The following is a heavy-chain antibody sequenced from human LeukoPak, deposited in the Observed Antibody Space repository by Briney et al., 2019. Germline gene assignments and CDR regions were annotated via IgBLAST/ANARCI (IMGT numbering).Heavy chain of an antibody. D-gene: IGHD4-11*01. CDR2: GSPYNRNT. Sequence: GASVTVSLKASGYTFTSYDVTWVRPAPGQGLEWMGWGSPYNRNTKYAQMFQERVTMTTDTSTSTAYMELRSLRSDDTAVYYCARVHFNNYGCWFDFWGQGTLDTVSS. CDR1: GYTFTSYD. J-gene: IGHJ5*01. V-gene: IGHV1-18*01. CDR3: ARVHFNNYGCWFDF.